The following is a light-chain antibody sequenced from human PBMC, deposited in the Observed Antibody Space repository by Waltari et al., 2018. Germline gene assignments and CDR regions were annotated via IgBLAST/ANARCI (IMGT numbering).Light chain of an antibody. CDR3: QQYSSFWT. V-gene: IGKV1-5*01. CDR1: QPITTW. J-gene: IGKJ1*01. Sequence: DLQMTQSPSTLSASVGDRVTITCRASQPITTWVAWYQQKPGQAPHLLIYDASRLEFGVPTRFSGSGSGTEFTLTISSLRPDDFATYYCQQYSSFWTFGQGTKVEIK. CDR2: DAS.